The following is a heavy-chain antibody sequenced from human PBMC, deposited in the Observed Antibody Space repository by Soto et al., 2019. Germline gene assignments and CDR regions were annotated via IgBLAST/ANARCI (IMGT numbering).Heavy chain of an antibody. CDR1: GYTFTSYY. CDR2: INPSGGST. J-gene: IGHJ5*02. Sequence: ASVKVSCKASGYTFTSYYMHWVRQAPGQGLEWMGIINPSGGSTSYAQKFQGRVTVTRDTSTSTVYMELSSLRSGDTAVYYCARWDIVVVPAAYNWFDHWGQGTLVTVSS. CDR3: ARWDIVVVPAAYNWFDH. V-gene: IGHV1-46*01. D-gene: IGHD2-2*01.